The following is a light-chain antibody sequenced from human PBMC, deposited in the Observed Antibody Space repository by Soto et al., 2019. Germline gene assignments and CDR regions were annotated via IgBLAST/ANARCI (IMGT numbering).Light chain of an antibody. V-gene: IGLV2-8*01. CDR3: SSYAGSNNLVV. Sequence: QSALTQPPSASGSPGQSVTISCTGTSSDVGGYNYVSWYQQLPDKAPKLMIYEVSKRPSGVPDRFSGSKSGNTASLTVSGLRAEGEADYYCSSYAGSNNLVVFGGGTKLTVL. CDR2: EVS. J-gene: IGLJ2*01. CDR1: SSDVGGYNY.